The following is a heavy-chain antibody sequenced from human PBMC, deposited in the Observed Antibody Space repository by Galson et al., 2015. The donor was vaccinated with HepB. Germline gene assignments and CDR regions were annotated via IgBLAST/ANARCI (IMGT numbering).Heavy chain of an antibody. CDR2: IKQDGSEK. D-gene: IGHD3-22*01. CDR1: GFTFSSYW. CDR3: ARLDFDSSGDYRLYFDH. Sequence: SLRLSCAASGFTFSSYWMSWVRQAPGKGLEWVANIKQDGSEKYYVDSVKGRFTISRDNAKNLVFLQMNSLRAEDTAVYSCARLDFDSSGDYRLYFDHWGQGTLVTVSS. V-gene: IGHV3-7*01. J-gene: IGHJ4*02.